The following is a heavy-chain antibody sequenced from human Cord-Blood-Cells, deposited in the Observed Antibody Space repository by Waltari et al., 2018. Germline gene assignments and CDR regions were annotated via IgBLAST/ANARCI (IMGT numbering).Heavy chain of an antibody. V-gene: IGHV1-2*02. CDR2: INPNSGGT. J-gene: IGHJ3*02. D-gene: IGHD6-13*01. CDR1: GYTLTGYY. CDR3: ARGYSSSWDAFDI. Sequence: QVQLVQSGAEVTKPGASVKVSCKASGYTLTGYYFHWVRQAPGQGLAWMGWINPNSGGTNYAQKFQGRVTMTRDTSISTAYMELSRLRSDDTAVYYCARGYSSSWDAFDIWGQGTMVTVSS.